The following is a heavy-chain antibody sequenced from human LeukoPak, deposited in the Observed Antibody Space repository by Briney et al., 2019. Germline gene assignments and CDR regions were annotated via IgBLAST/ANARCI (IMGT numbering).Heavy chain of an antibody. CDR1: GFTVSSNY. J-gene: IGHJ3*02. Sequence: GGSLRLSCAASGFTVSSNYMSWVRQAPGKGLEWVSVIYSGGSTDYADSVKGRFTISRDNSKNTLYLQMNSLRAEDTAVYYCARDTPTELRLGELSLYLGAFDIWGQGTMVTVSS. CDR3: ARDTPTELRLGELSLYLGAFDI. CDR2: IYSGGST. V-gene: IGHV3-53*01. D-gene: IGHD3-16*02.